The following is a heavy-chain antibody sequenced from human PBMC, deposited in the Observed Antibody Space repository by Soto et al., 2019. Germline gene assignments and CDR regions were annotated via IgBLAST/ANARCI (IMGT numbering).Heavy chain of an antibody. Sequence: PSETLSLTCAVYGGSFSAYYGSWVRQPPGKGLEWIGEIIHSESTKYNPSLKSRVTISVDTSKNQFSLRLTSVTAADTALYSCGKVLVAATKNTDSDSWGPGILVTVSS. D-gene: IGHD2-15*01. CDR2: IIHSEST. J-gene: IGHJ4*02. CDR1: GGSFSAYY. V-gene: IGHV4-34*12. CDR3: GKVLVAATKNTDSDS.